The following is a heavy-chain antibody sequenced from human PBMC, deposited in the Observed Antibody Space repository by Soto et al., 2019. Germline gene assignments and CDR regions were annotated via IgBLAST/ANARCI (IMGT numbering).Heavy chain of an antibody. CDR2: ISGSGGST. D-gene: IGHD6-6*01. CDR3: AKVPYSASYYFDY. J-gene: IGHJ4*02. Sequence: EVQLLESGGGLVQPGGSLRLSCAASGFTFSSYAMSWVRQAPGKGLEWVSAISGSGGSTYYADSVKGRFTISRDNSKNTLSLQMTSLRAEDTAVYYCAKVPYSASYYFDYWGQGTLVTVSS. V-gene: IGHV3-23*01. CDR1: GFTFSSYA.